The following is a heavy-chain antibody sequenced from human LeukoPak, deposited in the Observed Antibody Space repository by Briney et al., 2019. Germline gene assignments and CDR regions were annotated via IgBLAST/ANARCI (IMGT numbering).Heavy chain of an antibody. CDR3: ARGLDEVSSWTELLDY. CDR1: GGSISSYY. V-gene: IGHV4-59*12. CDR2: IYYSGST. D-gene: IGHD6-13*01. J-gene: IGHJ4*02. Sequence: SETLSLTCTVSGGSISSYYWSWIRQPPGKGLEWIGYIYYSGSTNYNPSLKSRVTISVDTSKNQFSLKLSSVTAADTAVYYCARGLDEVSSWTELLDYWGQGTLVTVSS.